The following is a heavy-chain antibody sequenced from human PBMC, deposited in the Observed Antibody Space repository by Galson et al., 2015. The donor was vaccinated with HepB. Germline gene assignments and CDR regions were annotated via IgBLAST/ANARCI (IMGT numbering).Heavy chain of an antibody. CDR3: ATDQQLVGGRAFDI. V-gene: IGHV1-24*01. CDR2: FDPEDGET. J-gene: IGHJ3*02. CDR1: GYTLTELS. Sequence: SVKVSCKVSGYTLTELSMHWVRQAPGKGLEWMGGFDPEDGETIYAQKFQGRVTMTEDTSTDTAYMELSSLRSEDTAVYYCATDQQLVGGRAFDIWGQGTMVTVSS. D-gene: IGHD6-13*01.